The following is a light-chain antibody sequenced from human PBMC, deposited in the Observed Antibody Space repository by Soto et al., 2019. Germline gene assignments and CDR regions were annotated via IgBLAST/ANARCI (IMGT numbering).Light chain of an antibody. CDR2: DVT. Sequence: QSVLTQPRSVSGSPGQSVTISCTGTSSDVGGYDFVSWYQQHPGKAPKLMMYDVTKRPSGVPDRFSGSKSGNTASLTISGLQAEDEADYYCCSYAGAYTHYVFGTGTQLTVL. CDR3: CSYAGAYTHYV. J-gene: IGLJ1*01. V-gene: IGLV2-11*01. CDR1: SSDVGGYDF.